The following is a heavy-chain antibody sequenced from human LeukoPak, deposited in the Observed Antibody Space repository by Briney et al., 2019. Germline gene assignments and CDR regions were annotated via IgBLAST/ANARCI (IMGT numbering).Heavy chain of an antibody. D-gene: IGHD3-10*01. CDR1: GFTFRSYW. CDR2: INTDGIST. V-gene: IGHV3-74*01. Sequence: GGSLRLSCAASGFTFRSYWMHWVRQAPGKGLVWVARINTDGISTSYADSVKGRFTISRDNAKNTLYLQMNSLRVEDTAVYYCTKDTFGNHDYWGQGTLVTASS. CDR3: TKDTFGNHDY. J-gene: IGHJ4*02.